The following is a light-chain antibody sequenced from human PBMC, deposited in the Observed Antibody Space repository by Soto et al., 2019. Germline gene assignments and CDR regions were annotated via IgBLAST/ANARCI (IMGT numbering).Light chain of an antibody. CDR2: KAS. CDR1: QGIRDG. V-gene: IGKV1-5*03. J-gene: IGKJ1*01. CDR3: QQYNGYSRT. Sequence: IQLSQSLSYISASVGDSVTITCRASQGIRDGVGWFQQKPGKAPKLLIYKASTLKSGVPSRFSGSGSGTEFTLTISSLQPDDFATYYCQQYNGYSRTFGQGTKVDIK.